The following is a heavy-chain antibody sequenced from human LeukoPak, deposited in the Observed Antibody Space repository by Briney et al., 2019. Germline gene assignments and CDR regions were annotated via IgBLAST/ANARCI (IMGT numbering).Heavy chain of an antibody. CDR2: IVVGSGNT. Sequence: SVKVSCKASGFTFTSSAMQWVRQARGQRLEWIGWIVVGSGNTNYAQKFQERVTITRDMSTSTAYMELSSLGSEDTAVYYCAADLYSGSYLEYNWFDPWGQGTLVTVSS. CDR3: AADLYSGSYLEYNWFDP. CDR1: GFTFTSSA. D-gene: IGHD1-26*01. V-gene: IGHV1-58*02. J-gene: IGHJ5*02.